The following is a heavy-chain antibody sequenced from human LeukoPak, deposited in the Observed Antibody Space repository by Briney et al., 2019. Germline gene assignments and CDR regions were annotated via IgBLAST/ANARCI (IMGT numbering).Heavy chain of an antibody. V-gene: IGHV3-21*01. D-gene: IGHD6-6*01. CDR2: ISSSSSYI. CDR3: ARGYSSSYRIDY. Sequence: GGSLRLSCAASGFTFSSYSMNWVRQAPGKGLEWVSSISSSSSYIYYADSVKGRFTISRDNAKNTLYLQMNSLSAEDTAVYYCARGYSSSYRIDYWGQGTLVTVSS. J-gene: IGHJ4*02. CDR1: GFTFSSYS.